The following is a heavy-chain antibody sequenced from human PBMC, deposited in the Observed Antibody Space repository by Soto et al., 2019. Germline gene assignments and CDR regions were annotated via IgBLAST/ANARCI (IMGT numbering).Heavy chain of an antibody. D-gene: IGHD6-25*01. CDR2: ISYDGNNK. V-gene: IGHV3-30-3*01. Sequence: PGKGQEWVAVISYDGNNKFYADSVKGRFTIARDNSKNTLYVQMNSLRAEDTVIFQAADGIRGNVPVSAFLLNRSSDL. J-gene: IGHJ2*01. CDR3: ADGIRGNVPVSAFLLNRSSDL.